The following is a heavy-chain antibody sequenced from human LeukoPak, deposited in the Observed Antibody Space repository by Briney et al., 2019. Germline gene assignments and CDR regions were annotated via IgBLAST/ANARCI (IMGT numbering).Heavy chain of an antibody. CDR1: AFTFGDYS. CDR2: IRSKAYGGTT. D-gene: IGHD3-16*01. J-gene: IGHJ4*02. V-gene: IGHV3-49*04. Sequence: PGGSLRLSCTASAFTFGDYSMSWVRQAPGKWLEWVSFIRSKAYGGTTEYAASVIGRFTISRDDSKSIAYLQMNSLKTEDPAVYYCTTPLGVGGQGTLVTVSS. CDR3: TTPLGV.